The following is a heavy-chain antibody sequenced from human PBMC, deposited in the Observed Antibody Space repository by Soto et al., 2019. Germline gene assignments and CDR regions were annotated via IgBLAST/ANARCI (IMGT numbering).Heavy chain of an antibody. Sequence: GESLKISGKVSRYSYTSYWIGWLRQMPGRVLEWMGIINPADSETNYSPSFQAQVTISADRSTSTAFLQWSSLKASDTAMYYCVRRAEGRPGDGYYSVALEGWGQGATHTVSS. D-gene: IGHD2-15*01. CDR3: VRRAEGRPGDGYYSVALEG. V-gene: IGHV5-51*01. J-gene: IGHJ6*02. CDR2: INPADSET. CDR1: RYSYTSYW.